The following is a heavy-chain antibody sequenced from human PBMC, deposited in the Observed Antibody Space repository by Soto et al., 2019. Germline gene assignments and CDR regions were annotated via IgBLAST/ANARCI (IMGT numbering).Heavy chain of an antibody. D-gene: IGHD3-3*01. Sequence: SETLALTCSVSGGTISGYYWTWIRQPAGKGLEWIGRIYSSGNTKYNPSLQSRVTMSLDTSNNQFSLRLTSVTAADTAVYYCARGQRFSDWFDPWGQGTLVTVSS. J-gene: IGHJ5*02. CDR2: IYSSGNT. CDR3: ARGQRFSDWFDP. V-gene: IGHV4-4*07. CDR1: GGTISGYY.